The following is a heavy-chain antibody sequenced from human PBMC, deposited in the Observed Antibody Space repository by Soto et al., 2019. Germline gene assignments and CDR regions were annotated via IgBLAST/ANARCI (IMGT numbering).Heavy chain of an antibody. Sequence: SETLSLTCAVYGGSFSGYYWSWIRQPPGKGLEWIGEMDHSGTTIYNPSLKSRVTISVDTSKNQFSLTLTSVTAADTAVYYCARGSAYSGYYYYYAMDVWGQGTTVTVSS. J-gene: IGHJ6*02. CDR1: GGSFSGYY. V-gene: IGHV4-34*01. CDR3: ARGSAYSGYYYYYAMDV. CDR2: MDHSGTT. D-gene: IGHD4-4*01.